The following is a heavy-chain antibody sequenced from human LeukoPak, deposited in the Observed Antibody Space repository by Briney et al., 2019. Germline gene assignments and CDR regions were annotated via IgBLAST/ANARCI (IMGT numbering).Heavy chain of an antibody. J-gene: IGHJ4*02. CDR1: GYTFTGYF. CDR2: INCNSGGT. V-gene: IGHV1-2*02. Sequence: ASVKVSCKAFGYTFTGYFIHWVRQAPGQGLEWMGWINCNSGGTNYAQKFQDRVTMTRDTSSNTAYMEMSRLTFDDTAVYYCARIGGSGYTYGTFDYWGQGTLVTVSS. D-gene: IGHD5-18*01. CDR3: ARIGGSGYTYGTFDY.